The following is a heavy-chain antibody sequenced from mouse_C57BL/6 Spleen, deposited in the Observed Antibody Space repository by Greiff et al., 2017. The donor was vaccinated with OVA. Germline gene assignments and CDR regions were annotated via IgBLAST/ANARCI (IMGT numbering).Heavy chain of an antibody. CDR1: GYTFTDYY. Sequence: VQLQQSGPELVKPGASVKISCKASGYTFTDYYMNWVKQSHGKSLEWIGDINPNNGGTSYNQKFKGKATLTVDKSSSTAYMELRSLTSEDSAVYYCARGGDRAWFAYWGQGTLVTVSA. V-gene: IGHV1-26*01. CDR2: INPNNGGT. J-gene: IGHJ3*01. CDR3: ARGGDRAWFAY. D-gene: IGHD3-3*01.